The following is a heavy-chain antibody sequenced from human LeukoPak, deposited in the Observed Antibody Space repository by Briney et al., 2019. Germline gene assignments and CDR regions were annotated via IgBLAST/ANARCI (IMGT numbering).Heavy chain of an antibody. V-gene: IGHV1-69*04. CDR2: IIPILGIA. CDR1: GGTFSSYA. CDR3: ARGRRNYYDSSGYSDY. D-gene: IGHD3-22*01. Sequence: SVKVSCKASGGTFSSYAISWVRQAPGQGLEWMGRIIPILGIANYAQKFQGRVTITADKSTSTAYMELSSLRSEDTAVYYCARGRRNYYDSSGYSDYWGQGTLVTVSS. J-gene: IGHJ4*02.